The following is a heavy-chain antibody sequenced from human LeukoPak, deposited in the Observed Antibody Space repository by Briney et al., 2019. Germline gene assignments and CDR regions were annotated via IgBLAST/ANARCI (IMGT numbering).Heavy chain of an antibody. J-gene: IGHJ5*02. D-gene: IGHD2-2*01. Sequence: GGSLRLSCAASGFTFSSYAMHWVRQAPGKGLEWVAVISYDGSNKYYADSVKGRFTISRDNSKNTLYLQMNSLRAEDTAVYYCARDVVPAAPALGGFDPWGQGTLVTVST. V-gene: IGHV3-30-3*01. CDR3: ARDVVPAAPALGGFDP. CDR1: GFTFSSYA. CDR2: ISYDGSNK.